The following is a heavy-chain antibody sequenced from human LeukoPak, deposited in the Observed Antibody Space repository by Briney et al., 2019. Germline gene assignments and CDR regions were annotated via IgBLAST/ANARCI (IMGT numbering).Heavy chain of an antibody. CDR3: ARMRSYWYFDL. Sequence: PSETLSLTCTVSGDSISSSSYFWGWIRQSPGQGLEWIGTSYYTGNTYYNPSLKSRVTKSLDTSRNQFSLRLTSVIVADTALYYCARMRSYWYFDLWGRGTLVAVSS. V-gene: IGHV4-39*07. J-gene: IGHJ2*01. D-gene: IGHD2-15*01. CDR1: GDSISSSSYF. CDR2: SYYTGNT.